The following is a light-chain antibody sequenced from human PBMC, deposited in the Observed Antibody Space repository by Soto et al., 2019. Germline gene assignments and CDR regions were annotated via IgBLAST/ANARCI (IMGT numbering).Light chain of an antibody. J-gene: IGKJ5*01. CDR2: GAS. V-gene: IGKV3-11*01. CDR3: QQRSNRPLT. CDR1: QSVSSN. Sequence: EIVMTQSPATLSVSPGERATLSCRASQSVSSNLAWYQQKPGQAPRLLIYGASSRATGIPARFSGSGSGTDFTLTISSLEPEDFAVYYCQQRSNRPLTFGQGTRLEI.